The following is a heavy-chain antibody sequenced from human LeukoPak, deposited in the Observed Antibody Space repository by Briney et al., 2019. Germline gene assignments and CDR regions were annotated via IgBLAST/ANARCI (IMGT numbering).Heavy chain of an antibody. CDR2: IKQDGSEK. J-gene: IGHJ4*02. CDR1: GFTFSSYW. CDR3: AGGRDVYRY. D-gene: IGHD5-24*01. V-gene: IGHV3-7*01. Sequence: GGSLRLSCAASGFTFSSYWMTWVRQAPGKGLEWVANIKQDGSEKYYVDSVKGRFTISRDNAENSLYLQMNSLRAEDTAVYYCAGGRDVYRYWGQGTLVTVSS.